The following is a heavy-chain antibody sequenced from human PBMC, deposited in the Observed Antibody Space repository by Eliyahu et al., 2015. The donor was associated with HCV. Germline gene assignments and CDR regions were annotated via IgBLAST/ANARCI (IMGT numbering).Heavy chain of an antibody. CDR1: GGSISSYY. CDR3: ARESGDSSAPHNWFDP. CDR2: IYYSGST. D-gene: IGHD3-22*01. J-gene: IGHJ5*02. Sequence: QVQLQESGPGLVKPSETLSLTCTVSGGSISSYYWSWIRQPPGKGLEWIGYIYYSGSTNYNPSLKSRVTISVDTSKNQFSLKLSSVTAADTAVYYCARESGDSSAPHNWFDPWGQGTLVTVSS. V-gene: IGHV4-59*01.